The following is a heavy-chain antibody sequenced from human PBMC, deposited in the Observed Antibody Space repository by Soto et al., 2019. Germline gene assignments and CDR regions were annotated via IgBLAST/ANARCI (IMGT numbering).Heavy chain of an antibody. Sequence: SSETLSLTCTVSGGSISSYYWSWIRQPTGKGLEWIGYIYYSGSTNYNPSLKSRVTISVDTSKNQFSLKLSSVTAADTAVYYCARDYNRYYDFWSGSYGMDVWGQGPTVTVSS. CDR1: GGSISSYY. CDR2: IYYSGST. D-gene: IGHD3-3*01. J-gene: IGHJ6*02. V-gene: IGHV4-59*01. CDR3: ARDYNRYYDFWSGSYGMDV.